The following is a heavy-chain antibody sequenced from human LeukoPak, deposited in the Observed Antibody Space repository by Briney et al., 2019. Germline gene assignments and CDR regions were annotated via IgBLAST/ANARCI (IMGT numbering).Heavy chain of an antibody. CDR2: INPTGDST. CDR1: GYTFTNYY. CDR3: ARHPSPQLHHFDY. D-gene: IGHD2-2*01. J-gene: IGHJ4*02. V-gene: IGHV1-46*01. Sequence: ASVKVSCKASGYTFTNYYIHWVRQAPGQGLEWMGIINPTGDSTSYAQKFQARVTMTRDTSTSTVYMELSSLRSEDTAVYYCARHPSPQLHHFDYWGQGTVVTLSS.